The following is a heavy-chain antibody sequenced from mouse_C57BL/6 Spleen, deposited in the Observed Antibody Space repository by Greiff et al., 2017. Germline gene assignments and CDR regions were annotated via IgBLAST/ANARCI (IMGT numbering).Heavy chain of an antibody. Sequence: VLLEQSGAELVRPGASVKLSCTASGFNIKDYYMHWVKQRPEQGLEWIGRIDPEDGDTEYAPQFQGKATMTADTSSNTAYLQLSSLASEDTAVYYCTMWLRRRRYYFDYWGQGTTLTVSA. CDR3: TMWLRRRRYYFDY. V-gene: IGHV14-1*01. J-gene: IGHJ2*01. CDR2: IDPEDGDT. CDR1: GFNIKDYY. D-gene: IGHD2-2*01.